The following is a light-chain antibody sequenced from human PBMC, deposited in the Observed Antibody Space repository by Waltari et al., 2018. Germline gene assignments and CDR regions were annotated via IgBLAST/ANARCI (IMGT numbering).Light chain of an antibody. Sequence: DIQMTQSPSSLSASVGDRVTITCQANQDIYNSLNWYQQKPGKAPNLLIYGASNLEPGVPSRFSGSGSGTHFTFTIRSLQPDDFATYYCQQYDTPRSFGGGTKVAIK. CDR1: QDIYNS. J-gene: IGKJ4*01. V-gene: IGKV1-33*01. CDR3: QQYDTPRS. CDR2: GAS.